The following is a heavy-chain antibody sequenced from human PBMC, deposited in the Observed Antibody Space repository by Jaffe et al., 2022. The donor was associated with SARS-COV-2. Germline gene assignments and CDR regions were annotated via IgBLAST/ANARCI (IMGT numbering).Heavy chain of an antibody. Sequence: EVQLLESGGGLVQPGGSLRLSCAASGFTFSSYAMSWVRQAPGKGLEWVSAISGSGGSTYYADSVKGRFTISRDNSKNTLYLQMNSLRAEDTAVYYCAKLQAENPAYCGGDCAFDYWGQGTLVTVSS. J-gene: IGHJ4*02. CDR3: AKLQAENPAYCGGDCAFDY. CDR1: GFTFSSYA. D-gene: IGHD2-21*02. V-gene: IGHV3-23*01. CDR2: ISGSGGST.